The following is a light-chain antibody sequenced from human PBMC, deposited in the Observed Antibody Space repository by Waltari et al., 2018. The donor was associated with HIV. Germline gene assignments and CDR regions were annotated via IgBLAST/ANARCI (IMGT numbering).Light chain of an antibody. CDR3: QSADSSGTYV. J-gene: IGLJ1*01. V-gene: IGLV3-25*03. CDR1: TLPKQY. CDR2: KDS. Sequence: SSELTQPPSVSVSPGQTARITCSGDTLPKQYAYWYQQKPGQAPVLVIYKDSERPSGIPGLFSGSSSGTTVTLTISGVQAEDEADYYWQSADSSGTYVFGTGTKVTVL.